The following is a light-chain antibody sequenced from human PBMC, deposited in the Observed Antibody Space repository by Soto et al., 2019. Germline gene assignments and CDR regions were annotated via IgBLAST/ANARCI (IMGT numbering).Light chain of an antibody. CDR3: GTWDSSMSVWV. J-gene: IGLJ3*02. Sequence: QSVLTQPPSVSAAPGQKVTISCSGSSSNIGNNYVSWYQQLPGTAPKLLIYDNNQRPSGIPDRFSGSKSGTSATLGITGLQTVDEADYYCGTWDSSMSVWVFGGGTKVTVL. CDR2: DNN. V-gene: IGLV1-51*01. CDR1: SSNIGNNY.